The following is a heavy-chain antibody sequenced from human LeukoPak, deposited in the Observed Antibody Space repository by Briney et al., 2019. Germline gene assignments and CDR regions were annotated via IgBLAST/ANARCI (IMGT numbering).Heavy chain of an antibody. CDR2: ISAYNGNT. J-gene: IGHJ4*02. CDR3: ARENDYGDPPFDY. CDR1: GDTFINDY. Sequence: ASVKVSCKASGDTFINDYIHWVRQAPGQGLEWMGWISAYNGNTNYAQKLQGRVTMTTDTSTSTAYMELRSLRSDDTAVYYCARENDYGDPPFDYWGQGTLVTVSS. D-gene: IGHD4-17*01. V-gene: IGHV1-18*04.